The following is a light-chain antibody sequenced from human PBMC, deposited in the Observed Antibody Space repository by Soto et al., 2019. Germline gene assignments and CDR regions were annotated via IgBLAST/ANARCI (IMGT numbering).Light chain of an antibody. J-gene: IGKJ5*01. CDR2: GAS. Sequence: EIVMTHSPATLSVSPWDSAALSCRASQSVSRNLAWYQQRPGQAPRLLISGASTRATGIAARFSGSGSGREFTLTISSLQSEDSALYYCQQYSNWPTFGQGTRLEIK. CDR3: QQYSNWPT. CDR1: QSVSRN. V-gene: IGKV3-15*01.